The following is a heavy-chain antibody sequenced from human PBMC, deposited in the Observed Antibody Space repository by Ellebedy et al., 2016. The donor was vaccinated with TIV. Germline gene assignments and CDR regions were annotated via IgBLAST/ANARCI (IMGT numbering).Heavy chain of an antibody. CDR3: ARDYRTGSLWAGLVGF. CDR1: GFGFSRFG. J-gene: IGHJ1*01. CDR2: IWYDGSST. V-gene: IGHV3-33*01. Sequence: GGSLRLXXEASGFGFSRFGMHWVRQAPGKGLEWVAEIWYDGSSTYYAESLKGRVTISRDNSKNTLYVEMNSLRVEDTAIYYCARDYRTGSLWAGLVGFWGPGTLVTVSS. D-gene: IGHD2-15*01.